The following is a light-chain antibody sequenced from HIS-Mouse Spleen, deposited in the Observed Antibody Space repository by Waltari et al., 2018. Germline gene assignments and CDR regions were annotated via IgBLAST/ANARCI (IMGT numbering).Light chain of an antibody. CDR3: SSYTSSSSWV. CDR1: SSDGGGSNY. V-gene: IGLV2-14*01. Sequence: QPALTQPASVSGSPGQSITISCTGTSSDGGGSNYFPCYQNHPGKAPKLMIYEVSTRASGVSNRFSGSKSGNTASLTISGLQAEDEADYYCSSYTSSSSWVFGGGTKLTVL. CDR2: EVS. J-gene: IGLJ3*02.